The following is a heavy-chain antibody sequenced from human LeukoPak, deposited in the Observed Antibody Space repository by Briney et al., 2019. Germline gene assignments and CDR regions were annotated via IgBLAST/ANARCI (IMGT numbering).Heavy chain of an antibody. CDR1: GGSIGSYY. Sequence: SETLSLTCTVSGGSIGSYYWSWLRQPQGKGLEWIGYIYTSGSTNYNPSLKSRVTISVDTSKNQFSLKLSSVTAADTAVYYCARHVLVVVPAAISWFDPWGQGTLVTVSS. J-gene: IGHJ5*02. V-gene: IGHV4-4*09. CDR2: IYTSGST. D-gene: IGHD2-2*02. CDR3: ARHVLVVVPAAISWFDP.